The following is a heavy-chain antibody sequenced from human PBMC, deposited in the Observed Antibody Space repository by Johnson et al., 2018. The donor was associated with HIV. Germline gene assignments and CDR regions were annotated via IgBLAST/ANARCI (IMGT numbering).Heavy chain of an antibody. Sequence: VQLVESGGGLVQPGGSLRLSCGASGMTVSSYYMSWVRQAPGKGLEWVSVIFSGGDTYYGDSVRGRFSIARDNSKNTLYLQMKSLRADDTAVYYCARAGRDGYTCDVFDIWGQGTMVTVSS. J-gene: IGHJ3*02. CDR2: IFSGGDT. CDR3: ARAGRDGYTCDVFDI. CDR1: GMTVSSYY. V-gene: IGHV3-66*01. D-gene: IGHD5-24*01.